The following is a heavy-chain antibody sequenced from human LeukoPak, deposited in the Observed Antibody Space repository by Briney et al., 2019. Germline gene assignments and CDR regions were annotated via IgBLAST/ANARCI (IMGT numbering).Heavy chain of an antibody. CDR3: ARGPTVTYFDY. V-gene: IGHV3-21*01. J-gene: IGHJ4*02. D-gene: IGHD4-11*01. Sequence: GGSLRLSCAASGFTFSSYSMNWVRQDPGKGLEWVSSISSSSSYIYYADSVKGRFTISRDNAKNSLYLQMSSLRAEDTAVYYCARGPTVTYFDYWGQGTLVTVSS. CDR2: ISSSSSYI. CDR1: GFTFSSYS.